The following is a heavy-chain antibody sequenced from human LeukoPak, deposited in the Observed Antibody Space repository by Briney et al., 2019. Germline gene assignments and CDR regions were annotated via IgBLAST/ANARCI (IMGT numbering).Heavy chain of an antibody. CDR2: ISYDGSNK. CDR3: AKGTSSSCYSAPNY. J-gene: IGHJ4*02. Sequence: GESLRLSCAASGFTFSSYAMHWVRQAPGKGLEWVAVISYDGSNKYYADSVKGRFTISRDNSKNTLSLQLNSLRAEDTAVYYCAKGTSSSCYSAPNYWGQGTLVTVSS. CDR1: GFTFSSYA. V-gene: IGHV3-30-3*01. D-gene: IGHD2-15*01.